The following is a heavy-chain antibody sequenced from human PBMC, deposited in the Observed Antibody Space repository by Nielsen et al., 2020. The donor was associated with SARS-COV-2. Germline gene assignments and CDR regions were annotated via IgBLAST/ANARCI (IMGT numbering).Heavy chain of an antibody. V-gene: IGHV1-2*06. J-gene: IGHJ5*02. CDR2: INPNSGGT. Sequence: GGSLRLSCQGSGYTFIGYYMHWVRQAPGQGLEWMGRINPNSGGTNYAQKFQGRVTMTRDTSISTAYMELSRLRSDDTAVYYCARDSSSWTYNWFDPWGQGTLVTVSS. CDR3: ARDSSSWTYNWFDP. CDR1: GYTFIGYY. D-gene: IGHD6-13*01.